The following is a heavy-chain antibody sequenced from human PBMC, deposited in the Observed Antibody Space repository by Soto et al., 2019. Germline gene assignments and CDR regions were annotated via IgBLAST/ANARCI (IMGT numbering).Heavy chain of an antibody. CDR3: ARRGSGNYDDY. CDR2: SSGSGDSA. CDR1: GFTFSSFA. Sequence: EVQLLESGGGLVQPGGSLRLSCAASGFTFSSFAMRWVRQAPGKGLEWVSSSSGSGDSAYYADSVKGRFTISRDNSKNTLYLHMNSLRAEDAAVYYCARRGSGNYDDYWGQGTLVTVSS. D-gene: IGHD1-26*01. V-gene: IGHV3-23*01. J-gene: IGHJ4*02.